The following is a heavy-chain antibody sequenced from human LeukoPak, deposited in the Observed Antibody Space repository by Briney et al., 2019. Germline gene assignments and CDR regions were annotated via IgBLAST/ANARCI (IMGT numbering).Heavy chain of an antibody. CDR2: ISGSGGST. CDR1: GFTFSSYA. CDR3: AKGVVVVAALINAFDI. Sequence: GGSLRLSCAASGFTFSSYAMSRVRQAPGKGLEWVSAISGSGGSTYYADSVKGRFTISRDNSKNTLYLQMNSLRAEDTAVYYCAKGVVVVAALINAFDIWGQGTMVTVSS. D-gene: IGHD2-15*01. V-gene: IGHV3-23*01. J-gene: IGHJ3*02.